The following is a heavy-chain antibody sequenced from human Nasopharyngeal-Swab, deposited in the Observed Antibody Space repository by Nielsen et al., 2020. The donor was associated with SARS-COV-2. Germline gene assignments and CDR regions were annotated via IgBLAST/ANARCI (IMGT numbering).Heavy chain of an antibody. CDR2: FSGSGGST. J-gene: IGHJ4*02. D-gene: IGHD6-19*01. V-gene: IGHV3-23*01. CDR3: AKNRWGSSGWFEIDY. CDR1: DFTFTNAW. Sequence: GESLKISCAAFDFTFTNAWMNWVRQAPGKGLEWVSVFSGSGGSTYYADSVKGRFTISGDNSKNTLYLQMNSLRAEDTAVYYCAKNRWGSSGWFEIDYWGQGTLVTVSS.